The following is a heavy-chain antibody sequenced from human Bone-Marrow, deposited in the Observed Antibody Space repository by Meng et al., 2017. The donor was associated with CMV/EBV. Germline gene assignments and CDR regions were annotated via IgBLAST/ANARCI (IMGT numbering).Heavy chain of an antibody. Sequence: GGSLRLSCAASGFTFSSYSMNWVRQAPGKGLEWVSSISSSSSYIYYADSVKGRFTISRDNAKNSLYLKMNSLRAEDTAVYYCAREEYRRTNDYRGYYYYGMDVWGQGTTVTGSS. V-gene: IGHV3-21*01. J-gene: IGHJ6*02. CDR1: GFTFSSYS. CDR2: ISSSSSYI. CDR3: AREEYRRTNDYRGYYYYGMDV. D-gene: IGHD3-16*01.